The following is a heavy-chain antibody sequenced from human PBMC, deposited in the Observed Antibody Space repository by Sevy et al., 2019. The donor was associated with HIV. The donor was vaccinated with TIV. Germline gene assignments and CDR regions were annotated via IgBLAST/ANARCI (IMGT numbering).Heavy chain of an antibody. CDR1: GFTFSSYG. CDR3: AKGIAADGPYYFDY. CDR2: ISYDGTNK. V-gene: IGHV3-30*18. Sequence: GGSLRLSCAASGFTFSSYGMHWVRQAPGKGLEWVAVISYDGTNKYYADSVKGRFPISRDNSKNTLFLQMNSLRAEDTSVYYCAKGIAADGPYYFDYWGQGTLVTVSS. D-gene: IGHD6-13*01. J-gene: IGHJ4*02.